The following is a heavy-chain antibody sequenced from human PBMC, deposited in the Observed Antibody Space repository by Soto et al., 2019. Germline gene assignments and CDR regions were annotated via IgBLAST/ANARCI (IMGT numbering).Heavy chain of an antibody. D-gene: IGHD6-19*01. CDR3: VRDMYSSDYFVKWFEP. V-gene: IGHV3-30-3*01. J-gene: IGHJ5*02. CDR2: ISHDGINK. CDR1: GFSFSSYA. Sequence: QVRLVESGGGVVQPGRSLRLSCTASGFSFSSYAMYWFRQPPGKGLEWVAVISHDGINKHYADSVKGRVTVSRDNSKHSLDLQLNSLRGEDTAMYYCVRDMYSSDYFVKWFEPWGQGTLVTVSS.